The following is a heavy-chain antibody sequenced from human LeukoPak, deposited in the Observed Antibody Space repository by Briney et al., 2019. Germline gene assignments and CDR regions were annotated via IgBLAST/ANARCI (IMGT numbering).Heavy chain of an antibody. J-gene: IGHJ5*02. D-gene: IGHD5-24*01. V-gene: IGHV4-34*01. CDR1: GGSFSAYY. CDR2: VNHSGST. CDR3: ARGGYWLQFPFDP. Sequence: SETLSLTCAVFGGSFSAYYWSWVRQPPGKGLEWIGEVNHSGSTNYNPSLKSRVTISVDTSKNQFSLKLSSVTAADTAVYYCARGGYWLQFPFDPWGQGTLVTVSS.